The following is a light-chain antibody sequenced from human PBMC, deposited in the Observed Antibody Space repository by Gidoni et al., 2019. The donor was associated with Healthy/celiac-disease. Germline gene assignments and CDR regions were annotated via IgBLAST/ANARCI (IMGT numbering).Light chain of an antibody. CDR2: DAS. J-gene: IGKJ1*01. Sequence: EILLTQSPATLSLSPGERATLSCRASQSVSSYLAWYQQKPGQAPRLLIYDASNRATGIPARFSGSGSGTDFTLTIRSLEAEDFAVYYCQQRSNWWTFGQGTKVEIK. CDR1: QSVSSY. CDR3: QQRSNWWT. V-gene: IGKV3-11*01.